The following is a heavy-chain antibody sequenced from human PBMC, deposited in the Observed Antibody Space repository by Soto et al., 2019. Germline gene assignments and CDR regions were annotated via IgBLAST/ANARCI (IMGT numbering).Heavy chain of an antibody. J-gene: IGHJ5*02. V-gene: IGHV1-3*01. CDR3: ARGGGWYVWFDP. CDR1: GYTFTSYA. CDR2: INAGNGNT. Sequence: ASVKVSCKASGYTFTSYAMHWVRQAPGQRLEWMGWINAGNGNTKYSQKFQGRVTITRDTSASTAYMELSSLRSEDTAVYYCARGGGWYVWFDPWGQETLVTVSS. D-gene: IGHD6-19*01.